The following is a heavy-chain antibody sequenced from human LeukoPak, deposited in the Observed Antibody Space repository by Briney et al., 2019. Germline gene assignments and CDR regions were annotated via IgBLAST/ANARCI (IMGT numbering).Heavy chain of an antibody. V-gene: IGHV1-69*05. CDR3: ARGRGVTPGYYYYYYMDV. Sequence: SVKVSCKASGGTFSSYAISWVRQAPGQGLEWMGGIIPIFGTANYAQKFQGRVTITTDESTSTAYMELSSLRSEDTAVYYCARGRGVTPGYYYYYYMDVWGKGTTVTVSS. CDR2: IIPIFGTA. J-gene: IGHJ6*03. CDR1: GGTFSSYA. D-gene: IGHD4-23*01.